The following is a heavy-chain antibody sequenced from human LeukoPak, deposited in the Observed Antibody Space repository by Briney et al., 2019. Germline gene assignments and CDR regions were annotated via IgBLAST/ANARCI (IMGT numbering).Heavy chain of an antibody. V-gene: IGHV3-13*01. CDR2: IGTAGDT. CDR3: AREVHDYSDRNWFFDL. D-gene: IGHD4-17*01. CDR1: GFTFSNSD. Sequence: PGGSLRLSCAASGFTFSNSDMRWVRHTTGRGMEWVSAIGTAGDTYYPGSVKRRVPSSRENSKNSLYLQMNSLRAGDTAIYYCAREVHDYSDRNWFFDLWGRGTLVTVSS. J-gene: IGHJ2*01.